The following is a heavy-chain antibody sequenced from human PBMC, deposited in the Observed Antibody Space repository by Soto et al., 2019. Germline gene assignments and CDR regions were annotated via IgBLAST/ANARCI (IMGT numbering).Heavy chain of an antibody. CDR2: ISAYNGNT. Sequence: ASVKVSCKASGYTFTSYGISWVRQAPGQGLEWMGWISAYNGNTNYAQKLQGRVTMTTDTSTSTAYMELRSLRSDDTAVYYCARDSTGYSSSWYVDDWGQGTLVTVYS. J-gene: IGHJ4*02. CDR1: GYTFTSYG. D-gene: IGHD6-13*01. V-gene: IGHV1-18*01. CDR3: ARDSTGYSSSWYVDD.